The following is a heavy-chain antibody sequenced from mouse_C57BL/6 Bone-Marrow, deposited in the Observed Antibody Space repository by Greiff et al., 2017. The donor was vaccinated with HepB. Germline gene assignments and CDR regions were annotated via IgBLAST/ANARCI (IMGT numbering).Heavy chain of an antibody. CDR2: INPNNGGT. J-gene: IGHJ1*03. V-gene: IGHV1-26*01. CDR3: ARRGPYYGSSHWYFDV. CDR1: GYTFTDYY. Sequence: VQLQQSGPELVKPGASVKISCKASGYTFTDYYMNWVKQSHGKSLEWIGDINPNNGGTSYNQKFKGKATLTVDKSSSTAYMELRSLTSEDSAVYYCARRGPYYGSSHWYFDVWGTGTTVTVSS. D-gene: IGHD1-1*01.